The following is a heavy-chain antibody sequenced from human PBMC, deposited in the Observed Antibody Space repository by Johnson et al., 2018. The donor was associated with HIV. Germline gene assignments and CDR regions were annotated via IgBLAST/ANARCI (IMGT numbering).Heavy chain of an antibody. CDR3: AREGFIPVLLRGGAFDI. D-gene: IGHD3-10*01. J-gene: IGHJ3*02. CDR2: ISSSGSPI. CDR1: GFTFSSYA. V-gene: IGHV3-48*04. Sequence: VQLVESGGGLVQPGGSLRLSCAASGFTFSSYAMSWVRQAPGKGLEWVSYISSSGSPIYYADSVKGRFTISRDNAKNSLYLQMNSLRAEDTAVYYCAREGFIPVLLRGGAFDIWGQGTMVTVSS.